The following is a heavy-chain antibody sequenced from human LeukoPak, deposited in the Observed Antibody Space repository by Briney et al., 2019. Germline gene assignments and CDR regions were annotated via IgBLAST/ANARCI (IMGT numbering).Heavy chain of an antibody. J-gene: IGHJ4*02. D-gene: IGHD3-22*01. CDR2: IYYSGST. CDR3: ARFHYYDSSGYGVCFDY. Sequence: SETLSLTCTVSGGSISSYYWSWIRQPPGKGLEWIGCIYYSGSTNYNPSLKSRVTISVDTSKNQFSLKLSSVTAADTAVYYCARFHYYDSSGYGVCFDYWGQGTLVSVAS. CDR1: GGSISSYY. V-gene: IGHV4-59*01.